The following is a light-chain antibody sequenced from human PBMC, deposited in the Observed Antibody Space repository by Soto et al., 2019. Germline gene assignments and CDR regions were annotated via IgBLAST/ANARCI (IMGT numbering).Light chain of an antibody. J-gene: IGKJ2*01. V-gene: IGKV1-39*01. CDR1: QSVTIY. CDR2: AAS. CDR3: QQSDSTPYT. Sequence: DIQMTQSPSSLSASVGDRVTITCRASQSVTIYLSWYQQKPGKAPKLLVYAASTLQSGVPSRFCGSGSGTDFTLPISRLQTEDFATYYCQQSDSTPYTFCQGTKLQIK.